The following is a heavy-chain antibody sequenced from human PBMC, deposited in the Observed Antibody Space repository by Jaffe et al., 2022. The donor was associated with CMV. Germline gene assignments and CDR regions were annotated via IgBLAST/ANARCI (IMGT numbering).Heavy chain of an antibody. CDR3: ARARIRAARSVYYYGMDV. J-gene: IGHJ6*02. Sequence: QVQLQQWGAGLLKPSETLSLTCAVYGGSFSGYYWSWIRQPPGKGLEWIGEINHSGSTNYNPSLKSRVTISVDTSKNQFSLKLSSVTAADTAVYYCARARIRAARSVYYYGMDVWGQGTTVTVSS. V-gene: IGHV4-34*01. CDR1: GGSFSGYY. D-gene: IGHD6-6*01. CDR2: INHSGST.